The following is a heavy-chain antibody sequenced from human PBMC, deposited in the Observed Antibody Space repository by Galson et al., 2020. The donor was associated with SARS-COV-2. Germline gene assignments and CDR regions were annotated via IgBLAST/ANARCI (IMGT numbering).Heavy chain of an antibody. J-gene: IGHJ2*01. V-gene: IGHV3-13*01. D-gene: IGHD3-22*01. Sequence: GESLKISCAASGFTFSSYDMHWVRQATGKGLEWVSAIGTAGDTYYPGSVKGRFTISRENAKNSLYLQINSLRAGETAVYYCARCSYYYDISGYPNYCYFDLWGRGTLVTVSS. CDR2: IGTAGDT. CDR3: ARCSYYYDISGYPNYCYFDL. CDR1: GFTFSSYD.